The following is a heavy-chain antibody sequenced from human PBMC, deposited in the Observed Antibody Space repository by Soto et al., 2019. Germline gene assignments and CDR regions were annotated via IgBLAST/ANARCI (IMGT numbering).Heavy chain of an antibody. J-gene: IGHJ4*02. V-gene: IGHV4-34*01. D-gene: IGHD5-18*01. CDR1: GGSFSGYY. CDR3: ARPEGNTAMLPIPGPYYFDY. CDR2: INHSGST. Sequence: SETLSLTCAVYGGSFSGYYWSWMRQPPGKGLEWIGEINHSGSTNYNPSLKSRVTISVDTSKNQFSLKLSSVTAADTAVYYCARPEGNTAMLPIPGPYYFDYWGQGTLVTVSS.